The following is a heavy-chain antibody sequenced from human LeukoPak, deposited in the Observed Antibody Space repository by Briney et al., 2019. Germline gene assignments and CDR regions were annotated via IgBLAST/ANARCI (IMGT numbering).Heavy chain of an antibody. Sequence: GGSLRLSCAASGFIFSTYAMSWVRQAPGKGLEWVSAIGGGGGGTYYADSVKGRFTVSRDNSKSTLYLQMNSLTAEDTAVYYCAKMRGQYYHSYYMDAWGKGTTVTVSS. CDR3: AKMRGQYYHSYYMDA. CDR1: GFIFSTYA. J-gene: IGHJ6*03. V-gene: IGHV3-23*01. CDR2: IGGGGGGT.